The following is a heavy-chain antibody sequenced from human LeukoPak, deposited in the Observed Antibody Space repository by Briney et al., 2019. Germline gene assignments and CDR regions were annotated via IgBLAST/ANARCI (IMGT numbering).Heavy chain of an antibody. Sequence: ASVKVSCKASGYTFTSYGTSWVRQAPGQGLEWMGWISAYNGNTNYAQKLQGRVTMTTDTSTSTAYMELRSLRSDDTAVYYCARGQRIAAAGTFDGGVNDYWGQGTLVTVSS. CDR1: GYTFTSYG. D-gene: IGHD6-13*01. CDR3: ARGQRIAAAGTFDGGVNDY. V-gene: IGHV1-18*01. J-gene: IGHJ4*02. CDR2: ISAYNGNT.